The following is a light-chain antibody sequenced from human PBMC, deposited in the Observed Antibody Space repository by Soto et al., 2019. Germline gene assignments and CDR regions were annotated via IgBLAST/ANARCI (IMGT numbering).Light chain of an antibody. Sequence: EIVLTQSPGTLSLSPGERATLSCRASQSVSNRYIAWYQQRPGQAPRLLIYSTSSRATATPDKFSGSGSGTDFTLTISRLEPEDFAMYYCHHYDDSPPITFGQGTDWRL. J-gene: IGKJ5*01. CDR1: QSVSNRY. CDR2: STS. V-gene: IGKV3-20*01. CDR3: HHYDDSPPIT.